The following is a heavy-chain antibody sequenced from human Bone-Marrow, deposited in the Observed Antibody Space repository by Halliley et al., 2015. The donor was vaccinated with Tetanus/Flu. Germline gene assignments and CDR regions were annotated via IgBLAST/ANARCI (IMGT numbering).Heavy chain of an antibody. CDR3: AREPML. J-gene: IGHJ4*02. Sequence: HPGKGLEWIGYVYNGGHPSYNPSPRGRVTISLDTSKNQFSLKLTSGTAADTAVYYCAREPMLWGQGTLVTVSS. CDR2: VYNGGHP. V-gene: IGHV4-31*02. D-gene: IGHD3-10*02.